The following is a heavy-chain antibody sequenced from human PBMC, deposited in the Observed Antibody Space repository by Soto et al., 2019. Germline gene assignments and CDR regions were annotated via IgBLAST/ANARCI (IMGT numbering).Heavy chain of an antibody. D-gene: IGHD2-15*01. CDR2: ISAGSEGA. CDR1: GFTFSSHA. V-gene: IGHV3-23*01. CDR3: ARDLWWYLH. J-gene: IGHJ4*02. Sequence: EVQLLESGGGLVQPGGALRLSCAASGFTFSSHAMSWVRQAPGKGLEWISSISAGSEGAYYADSVKGRFTISRDNSNNTLYLQMNILRAEDRDVYYCARDLWWYLHWGQGTLVTVSS.